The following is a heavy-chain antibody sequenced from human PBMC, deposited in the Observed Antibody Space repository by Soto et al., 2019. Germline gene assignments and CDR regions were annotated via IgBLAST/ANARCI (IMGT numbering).Heavy chain of an antibody. D-gene: IGHD3-3*01. Sequence: QVQLVQSGAEVKKPGASVKVSCKASGYTFTSYGISWVRQAPGQGLEWMGWISAYNGNTNYAQKLQGRVTMTTDTSTSTAYMELRSLRSDDTVVYYCARDRPVLRFLEWLFGYYYYGMDVWGQGTTVTVSS. J-gene: IGHJ6*02. CDR1: GYTFTSYG. CDR2: ISAYNGNT. V-gene: IGHV1-18*01. CDR3: ARDRPVLRFLEWLFGYYYYGMDV.